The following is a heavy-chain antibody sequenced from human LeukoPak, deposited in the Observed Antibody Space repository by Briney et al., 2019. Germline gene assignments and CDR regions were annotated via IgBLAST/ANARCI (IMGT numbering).Heavy chain of an antibody. V-gene: IGHV5-51*01. Sequence: GESLKISCKGSGYSFTSYWIGWVRQMPGKGLEWMGIIYPGDSDTRYSPSFQGQVTISADKSISTAYLQWSSLKASDTAMYYWAREGYYDSNPSDAFDIWGQGTMVTVSS. J-gene: IGHJ3*02. CDR2: IYPGDSDT. CDR1: GYSFTSYW. CDR3: AREGYYDSNPSDAFDI. D-gene: IGHD3-22*01.